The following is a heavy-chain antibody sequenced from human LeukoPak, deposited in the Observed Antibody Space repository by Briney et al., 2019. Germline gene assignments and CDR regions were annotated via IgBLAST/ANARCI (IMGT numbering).Heavy chain of an antibody. D-gene: IGHD2-2*01. J-gene: IGHJ1*01. CDR1: GFIFGDYA. V-gene: IGHV3-49*04. Sequence: TGGSLRLSCTASGFIFGDYAMSWVRQAPGKGLEWVGFIRSKAYGGTTEYAASVKGRFTISRDDSKSIVYLQMTTLKTEDTAVYYCTRAANYQLLRRTAEYLQHWGQVTLVTVSS. CDR3: TRAANYQLLRRTAEYLQH. CDR2: IRSKAYGGTT.